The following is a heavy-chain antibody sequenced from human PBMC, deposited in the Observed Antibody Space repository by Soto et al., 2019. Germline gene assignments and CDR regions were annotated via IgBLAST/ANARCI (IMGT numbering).Heavy chain of an antibody. CDR3: ARALQRSSSSWYDY. J-gene: IGHJ4*02. CDR1: GGSISSYY. D-gene: IGHD6-13*01. CDR2: IYYSGST. Sequence: ETLSLTCTVSGGSISSYYWSWIRQPPGKGLEWIGYIYYSGSTNYNPSLKSRVTISVDTSKNQFSLKLSSVTAADTAVYYCARALQRSSSSWYDYWGQGTLVTVS. V-gene: IGHV4-59*01.